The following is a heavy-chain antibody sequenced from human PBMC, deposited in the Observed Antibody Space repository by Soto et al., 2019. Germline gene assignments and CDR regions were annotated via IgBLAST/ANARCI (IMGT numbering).Heavy chain of an antibody. J-gene: IGHJ5*01. V-gene: IGHV4-34*01. CDR2: IDHTGRT. D-gene: IGHD7-27*01. Sequence: NPSETLSLTCAVYGGSFKPYHCSFIRQPPGKRLEWIGEIDHTGRTNYNPSVKGRVTMSVDTSKNQFSLNLRSVTAADTAVYFCARSMNDHNHHHWGFDSWGQGTLVTVS. CDR1: GGSFKPYH. CDR3: ARSMNDHNHHHWGFDS.